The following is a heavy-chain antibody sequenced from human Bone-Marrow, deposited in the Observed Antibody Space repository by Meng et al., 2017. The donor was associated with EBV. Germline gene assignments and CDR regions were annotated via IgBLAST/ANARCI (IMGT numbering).Heavy chain of an antibody. CDR1: GFAFSSYA. J-gene: IGHJ4*02. D-gene: IGHD3-16*01. Sequence: QWELGGCGGGVVRPVLSLRLPCEVSGFAFSSYAKHWVRQSPGRGLGWVAVITHDGTNEYYVDSVKGRFTISRDNLKNTLYLQMSSLRPEDTAVYYCAKDYLSVGLDYLDYWGQGTLVTVSS. CDR2: ITHDGTNE. CDR3: AKDYLSVGLDYLDY. V-gene: IGHV3-30*18.